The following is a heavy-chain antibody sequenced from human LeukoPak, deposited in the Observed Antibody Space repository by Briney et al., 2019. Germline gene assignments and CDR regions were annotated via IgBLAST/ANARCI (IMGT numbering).Heavy chain of an antibody. CDR3: ARAAQPGFDP. D-gene: IGHD1-14*01. CDR1: GLTFSTYS. Sequence: PGGSLRLSCGASGLTFSTYSMNWVRQAPGKGLEWVSYISSDSGTIYYADSVKGLFTISRDNAKNSLYLQMNSLRAEDTAVYYCARAAQPGFDPWGQGTLVTVSS. V-gene: IGHV3-48*01. J-gene: IGHJ5*02. CDR2: ISSDSGTI.